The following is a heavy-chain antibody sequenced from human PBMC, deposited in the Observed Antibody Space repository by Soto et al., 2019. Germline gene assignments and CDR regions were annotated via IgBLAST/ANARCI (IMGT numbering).Heavy chain of an antibody. CDR3: ALRQEWGSWALDY. D-gene: IGHD6-13*01. J-gene: IGHJ4*02. Sequence: SETLSLTCTVSGGSISSGDYYWSWIRQPPGKGLEWIGYIYYSGSTYYNPSIKSRVTISVDTSKNQFSLKLSSVTAADTAVYYCALRQEWGSWALDYWGQGTLVTVSS. CDR2: IYYSGST. CDR1: GGSISSGDYY. V-gene: IGHV4-30-4*01.